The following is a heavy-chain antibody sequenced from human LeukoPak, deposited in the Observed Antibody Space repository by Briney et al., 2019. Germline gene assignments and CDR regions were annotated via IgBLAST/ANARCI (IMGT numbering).Heavy chain of an antibody. J-gene: IGHJ5*02. CDR3: ARLPLGSWGWFDP. CDR2: IKPDGSQT. Sequence: PGGSLRLSCVGSGFTFSSHWMAWVRQAPGKGLEWVAHIKPDGSQTYYVDSVKGRFTVSRDNAKNSLYLHMGSLRAEDTATYYCARLPLGSWGWFDPWGQGTLVTVSS. D-gene: IGHD6-13*01. V-gene: IGHV3-7*01. CDR1: GFTFSSHW.